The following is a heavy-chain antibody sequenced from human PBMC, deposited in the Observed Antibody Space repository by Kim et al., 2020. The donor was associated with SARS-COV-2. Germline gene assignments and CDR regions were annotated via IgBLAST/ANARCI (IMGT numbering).Heavy chain of an antibody. V-gene: IGHV3-23*01. J-gene: IGHJ4*02. CDR1: GFTFTGHA. CDR2: IDGSDGTT. Sequence: GGSLRLSCTTSGFTFTGHAMSWVRQAPGKGLEWVSSIDGSDGTTYYVDFVRGRFTISRDDSKNTLYLQMSALRGDDTAVYYCMKGGWGWIWDHWGQGTLV. D-gene: IGHD2-21*01. CDR3: MKGGWGWIWDH.